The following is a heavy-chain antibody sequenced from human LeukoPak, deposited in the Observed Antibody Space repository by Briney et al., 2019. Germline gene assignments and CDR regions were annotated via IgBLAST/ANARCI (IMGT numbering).Heavy chain of an antibody. CDR1: GGSISSHY. Sequence: SETLSLTCTVSGGSISSHYWSWIRQPPGKALEWIAYIFYSGSTNYNPSLKNRVTISVDRSKSQFYLTLRSVTAADTAVYYCARDLNHGFNYYYYGLEVWGQGTTVTISS. V-gene: IGHV4-59*11. D-gene: IGHD3-9*01. CDR3: ARDLNHGFNYYYYGLEV. J-gene: IGHJ6*02. CDR2: IFYSGST.